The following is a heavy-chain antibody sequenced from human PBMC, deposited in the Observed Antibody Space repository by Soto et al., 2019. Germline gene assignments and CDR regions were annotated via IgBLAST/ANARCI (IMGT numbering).Heavy chain of an antibody. J-gene: IGHJ3*02. CDR3: TSWSAYYYDSSGYSRAFDI. V-gene: IGHV3-15*01. CDR1: GFTFSNAW. Sequence: GGSLRLSCAASGFTFSNAWMSWVRQAPGKGREWVGRIKSKTDGGTTDYAAPVKGRFTISRDDSKNTLYLQMNSLKTEDTAVYYCTSWSAYYYDSSGYSRAFDIWGQGTMVTVSS. CDR2: IKSKTDGGTT. D-gene: IGHD3-22*01.